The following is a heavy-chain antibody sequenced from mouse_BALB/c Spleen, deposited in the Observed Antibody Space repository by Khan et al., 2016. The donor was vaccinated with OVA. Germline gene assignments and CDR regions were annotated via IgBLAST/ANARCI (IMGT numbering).Heavy chain of an antibody. CDR3: ARLLINFDY. V-gene: IGHV1S81*02. Sequence: QVQLQQSGAELVNPGASVNLSCKASGYTLTSYWMHWVKQRPGQGLEWIGEINPSNGRTNYNEKFKSKATLTVDKSSSTAYMQISSPTSEDSAVYYCARLLINFDYWGQGTTLTVSS. D-gene: IGHD2-1*01. CDR2: INPSNGRT. J-gene: IGHJ2*01. CDR1: GYTLTSYW.